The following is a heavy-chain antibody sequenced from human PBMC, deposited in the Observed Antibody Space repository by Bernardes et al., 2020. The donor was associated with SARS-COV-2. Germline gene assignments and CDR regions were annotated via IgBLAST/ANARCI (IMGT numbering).Heavy chain of an antibody. CDR2: IETDGSRI. Sequence: GSLRLSCVASGLSRYWMHWVRQAPGKGLVWVARIETDGSRIDYADSVRGRFSISRDNAKNTLYLQMTSLSADDTAVYFCARDFGGASDYWGQGTLVIVSS. V-gene: IGHV3-74*01. J-gene: IGHJ4*02. CDR1: GLSRYW. CDR3: ARDFGGASDY. D-gene: IGHD2-21*01.